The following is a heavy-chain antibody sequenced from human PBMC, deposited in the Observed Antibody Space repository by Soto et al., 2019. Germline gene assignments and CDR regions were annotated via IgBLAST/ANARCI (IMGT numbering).Heavy chain of an antibody. CDR3: ATAFCTDGSSCGFDY. J-gene: IGHJ4*02. CDR2: LYSDGST. D-gene: IGHD2-8*01. Sequence: GGSLRLSCAASGFTVSNNYMNWVRQAPGKGLESVSVLYSDGSTHYADSVKGRFTISRDIPKNTLYLQMNSLRVEDTALYYCATAFCTDGSSCGFDYWGQGALVTVSS. CDR1: GFTVSNNY. V-gene: IGHV3-53*01.